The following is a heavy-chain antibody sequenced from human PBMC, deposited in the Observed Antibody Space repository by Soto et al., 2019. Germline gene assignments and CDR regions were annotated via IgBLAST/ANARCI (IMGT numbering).Heavy chain of an antibody. Sequence: QITLKESGPTLVKPTQTLRLTCTFAAFSLSTDGVGVDWIRQPPGKALKWLEVSYWDDDKRYSPSLRSRLTITKDTSKNQVVLTMTNMDPVDTATYYCIQSRCGGDCLQSYASYYYYGMDVWGQGTTVTVSS. CDR1: AFSLSTDGVG. J-gene: IGHJ6*02. CDR3: IQSRCGGDCLQSYASYYYYGMDV. V-gene: IGHV2-5*02. CDR2: SYWDDDK. D-gene: IGHD2-21*02.